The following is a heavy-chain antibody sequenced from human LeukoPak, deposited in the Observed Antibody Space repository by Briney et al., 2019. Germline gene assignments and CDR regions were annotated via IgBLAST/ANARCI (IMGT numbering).Heavy chain of an antibody. J-gene: IGHJ4*02. CDR3: ARRDTSGYYFY. V-gene: IGHV4-34*01. CDR1: GGSFSGYY. CDR2: INHSGST. Sequence: SETLSLTCAVYGGSFSGYYWSWIRQPPGKGLEWIGEINHSGSTNYNPSLKSRVTISVDTSKNQFSLKLSSVTAADTAVYYCARRDTSGYYFYWGQGTLVTVSS. D-gene: IGHD3-22*01.